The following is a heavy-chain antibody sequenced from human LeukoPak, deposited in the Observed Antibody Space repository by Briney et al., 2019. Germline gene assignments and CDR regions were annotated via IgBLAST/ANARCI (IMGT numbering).Heavy chain of an antibody. CDR1: GFTFSNYR. CDR3: ARGRDGYNLVDAFDI. V-gene: IGHV3-21*01. J-gene: IGHJ3*02. Sequence: GSLRLSCAASGFTFSNYRMNWVRQAPGKGLEWVSSISSSSIYIYYADSLKGRFTISRDNAKNSLYLQMNSLRAEDTAVYYCARGRDGYNLVDAFDIWGQGIMVTVSS. CDR2: ISSSSIYI. D-gene: IGHD5-24*01.